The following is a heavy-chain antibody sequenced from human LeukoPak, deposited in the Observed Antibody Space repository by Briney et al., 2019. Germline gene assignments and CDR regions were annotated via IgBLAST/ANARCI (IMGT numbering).Heavy chain of an antibody. J-gene: IGHJ5*02. CDR2: ITRASDYI. V-gene: IGHV3-21*01. CDR3: ARVGGSGILSVNWFDP. CDR1: GFTFSGYS. D-gene: IGHD3-10*01. Sequence: GGSLRLSCAASGFTFSGYSMSWVRQAPGQGLEWVSSITRASDYIYYADSVKGRFTISRDNAKNSLYLQMNSLRAEDTAVYYCARVGGSGILSVNWFDPWGQGTLVTVSS.